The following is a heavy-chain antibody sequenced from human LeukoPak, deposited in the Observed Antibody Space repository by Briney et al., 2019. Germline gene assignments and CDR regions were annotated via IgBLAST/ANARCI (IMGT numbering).Heavy chain of an antibody. CDR3: ARVRGITIFGVVIHNWFDP. Sequence: SETLSLTCTVSGGSIRSSYYYWGWIRQPPGKGLEWIGSIYDSGSTYYNPSLKSRVTISVDTSKNQFSLKLSSVTATDTAVYYCARVRGITIFGVVIHNWFDPWGQGTLVTVSS. CDR1: GGSIRSSYYY. V-gene: IGHV4-39*07. CDR2: IYDSGST. J-gene: IGHJ5*02. D-gene: IGHD3-3*01.